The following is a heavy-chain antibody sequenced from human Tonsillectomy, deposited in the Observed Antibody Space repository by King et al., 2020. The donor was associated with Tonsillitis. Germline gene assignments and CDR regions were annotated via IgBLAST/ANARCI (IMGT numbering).Heavy chain of an antibody. Sequence: VQLVQSGAEVKKPGESLKISCLGSGYTFTNYWIGWVRQLPGKGQEWMGSIYPRDSDTRYSLSFQGQVTISVDKSMNTAYLQWSSLKASDTAIYYCARQRAAADPLIDPWGQGTLVTVSS. CDR1: GYTFTNYW. D-gene: IGHD6-13*01. J-gene: IGHJ5*02. CDR2: IYPRDSDT. V-gene: IGHV5-51*01. CDR3: ARQRAAADPLIDP.